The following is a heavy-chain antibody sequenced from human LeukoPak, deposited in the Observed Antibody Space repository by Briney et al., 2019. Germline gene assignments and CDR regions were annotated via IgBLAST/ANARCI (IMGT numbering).Heavy chain of an antibody. Sequence: SETLSLTCTVSGGSVSTYYWSWIRQPPGKGLEWIGYIYYSGGTSYNPSLKSRVTISVDTSKNQFSLKLSSVTAADAAVYYCARETGYFDYWGQGTLVTVSS. CDR3: ARETGYFDY. V-gene: IGHV4-59*02. J-gene: IGHJ4*02. CDR1: GGSVSTYY. D-gene: IGHD3-10*01. CDR2: IYYSGGT.